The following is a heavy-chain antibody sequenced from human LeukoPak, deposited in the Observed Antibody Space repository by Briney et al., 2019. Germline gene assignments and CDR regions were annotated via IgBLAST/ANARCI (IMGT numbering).Heavy chain of an antibody. CDR2: SYYSGST. CDR1: GDSISSGGYY. J-gene: IGHJ4*02. V-gene: IGHV4-31*03. CDR3: ARVTSSSSCYFDY. D-gene: IGHD6-13*01. Sequence: SQTLSLTCTVSGDSISSGGYYWSWIRQHPGKGLEWIGYSYYSGSTYYNASLKSRVTISVDTSKNQLSLKLSPVTAADTAVYYCARVTSSSSCYFDYWGQGTLATVSS.